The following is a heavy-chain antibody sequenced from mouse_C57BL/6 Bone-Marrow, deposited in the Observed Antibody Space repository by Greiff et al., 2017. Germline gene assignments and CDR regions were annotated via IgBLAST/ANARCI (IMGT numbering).Heavy chain of an antibody. CDR1: GYSFTGYY. CDR2: INPSTGGT. D-gene: IGHD1-1*01. Sequence: VQLKESGPELVKPGASVKISCKASGYSFTGYYMNWVKQSPEKSLEWIGEINPSTGGTTYNQTFKAKATLTVDKSSSTAYMQLKSLTSEDAAVYYCAGEGVYYGSSYWYFDVWGTGTTVTVSA. V-gene: IGHV1-42*01. CDR3: AGEGVYYGSSYWYFDV. J-gene: IGHJ1*03.